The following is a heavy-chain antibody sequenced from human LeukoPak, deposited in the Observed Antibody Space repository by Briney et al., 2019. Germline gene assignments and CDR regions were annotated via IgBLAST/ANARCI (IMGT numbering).Heavy chain of an antibody. CDR2: ISYDGSNK. CDR3: AKDGRPHHYYYGTDV. D-gene: IGHD2-15*01. Sequence: AGGSLRLSCAASGFTFSSYGMHWVRQAPGKGLEWVAVISYDGSNKYYADSVKGRFTISRDNSKNTLYLQMNSLRAEDTAVYYCAKDGRPHHYYYGTDVWGQGTTVTVSS. J-gene: IGHJ6*02. V-gene: IGHV3-30*18. CDR1: GFTFSSYG.